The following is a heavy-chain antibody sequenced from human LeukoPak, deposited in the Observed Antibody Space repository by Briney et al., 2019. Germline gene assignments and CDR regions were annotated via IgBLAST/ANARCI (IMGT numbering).Heavy chain of an antibody. CDR3: ARGSLGSSTSSDCCPLDY. CDR2: IYSGGST. Sequence: GGSLRLSCAASGFSVSNNYMIWVRQAPGKGLEWVSIYSGGSTYYADSVKGRFTISRDNSKNTLYLQMNSLRAEDTAVFYCARGSLGSSTSSDCCPLDYWGQGALVTVSS. V-gene: IGHV3-53*01. J-gene: IGHJ4*02. D-gene: IGHD2-21*01. CDR1: GFSVSNNY.